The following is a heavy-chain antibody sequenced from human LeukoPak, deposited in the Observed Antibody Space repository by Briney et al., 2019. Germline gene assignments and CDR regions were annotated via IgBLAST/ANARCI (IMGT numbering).Heavy chain of an antibody. J-gene: IGHJ6*03. V-gene: IGHV1-2*02. CDR2: INPNSGGT. CDR1: GYTFTGYY. CDR3: VRGAYYYYYYMDV. Sequence: ASVKVSCKASGYTFTGYYMHWVRQAPGQGLEWMGWINPNSGGTNYAQKFQGRVTMTRDTSISTAYMELSRLRSDDTAVYYCVRGAYYYYYYMDVWGKGTTVTVS.